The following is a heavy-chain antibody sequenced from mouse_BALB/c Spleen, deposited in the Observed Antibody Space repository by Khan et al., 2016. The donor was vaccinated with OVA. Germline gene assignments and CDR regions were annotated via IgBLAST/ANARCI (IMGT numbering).Heavy chain of an antibody. CDR2: INPSNSYT. Sequence: VQLQESGAELARPGASVKMSCKASGYTFTSYTMHWIKQRHGQGLEWIGYINPSNSYTNYNQKLKDKATLTADKSSSTAYMQLSSLTSEDSAVYYCAREGAYYRSDGWFAYWGQGTLVTVSA. J-gene: IGHJ3*01. V-gene: IGHV1-4*01. D-gene: IGHD2-14*01. CDR3: AREGAYYRSDGWFAY. CDR1: GYTFTSYT.